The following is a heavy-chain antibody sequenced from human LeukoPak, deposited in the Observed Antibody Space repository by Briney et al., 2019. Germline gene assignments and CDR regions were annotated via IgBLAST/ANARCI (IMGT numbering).Heavy chain of an antibody. CDR3: ARVPYYDSGSYYNV. V-gene: IGHV3-74*01. D-gene: IGHD3-10*01. CDR1: GFTFNRDW. CDR2: INSDGSST. Sequence: GGSLRLSCAASGFTFNRDWMHWVRQTPGQGLVWVSRINSDGSSTSYADSEKGRFTISRDNAKNTLYLQMNSLRAEDTALYYCARVPYYDSGSYYNVWGQGTLVTVS. J-gene: IGHJ4*02.